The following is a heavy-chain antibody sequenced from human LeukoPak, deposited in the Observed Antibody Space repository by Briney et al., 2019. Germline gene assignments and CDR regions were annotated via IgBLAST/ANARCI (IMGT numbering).Heavy chain of an antibody. V-gene: IGHV3-23*01. CDR1: GFTFSTYA. D-gene: IGHD4-17*01. CDR3: ANSGDYGDFDY. Sequence: GESLRLSCAASGFTFSTYAMNWVRQAPGKGLEWVSAISGSGGSTYYADSVKGRFTISRDNAKNTLYLQMNSLRAEDTAVYYCANSGDYGDFDYWGQGTLVTVSS. CDR2: ISGSGGST. J-gene: IGHJ4*02.